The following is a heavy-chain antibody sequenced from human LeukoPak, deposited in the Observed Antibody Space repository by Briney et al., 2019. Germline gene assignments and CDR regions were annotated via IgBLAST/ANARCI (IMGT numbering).Heavy chain of an antibody. D-gene: IGHD2-2*01. V-gene: IGHV3-48*03. J-gene: IGHJ1*01. CDR2: ISSSGSTI. CDR1: GFTFSSYE. CDR3: ARGAAALAEYFQH. Sequence: GGSLGLSCAASGFTFSSYEMNWVRQAPGKGLEWVSYISSSGSTIYYADSVKGRFTISRDNAKNSLYLQMNSLRAEDTAVYYCARGAAALAEYFQHWGQGTLVTVSS.